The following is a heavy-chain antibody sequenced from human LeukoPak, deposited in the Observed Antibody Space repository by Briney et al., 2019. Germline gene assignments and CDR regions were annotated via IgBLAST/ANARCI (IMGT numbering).Heavy chain of an antibody. Sequence: GGSLRLSCSASGFTFSSYGMHWVRQAPGRGLEWVAVISYDGNNKYYADSVRGRFTISRDNSKNTLYLQMNSLRAEDTAVYYCAKGGWLHQYWYFDLWGRGTLVTVSS. V-gene: IGHV3-30*18. CDR1: GFTFSSYG. CDR3: AKGGWLHQYWYFDL. D-gene: IGHD5-24*01. J-gene: IGHJ2*01. CDR2: ISYDGNNK.